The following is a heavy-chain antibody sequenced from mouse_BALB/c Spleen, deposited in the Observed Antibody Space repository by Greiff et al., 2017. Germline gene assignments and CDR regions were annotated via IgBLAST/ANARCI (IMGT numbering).Heavy chain of an antibody. Sequence: EVQVVESGGGLVQPGGSRKLSCAASGFTFSSFGMHWVRQAPEKGLEWVAYISSGSSTIYYADTVKGRFTISRDNPKNTLFLQMTSLRSEDTAMYYCARCPITTVVPYAMDYWGQGTSVTVSS. CDR3: ARCPITTVVPYAMDY. CDR2: ISSGSSTI. D-gene: IGHD1-1*01. V-gene: IGHV5-17*02. J-gene: IGHJ4*01. CDR1: GFTFSSFG.